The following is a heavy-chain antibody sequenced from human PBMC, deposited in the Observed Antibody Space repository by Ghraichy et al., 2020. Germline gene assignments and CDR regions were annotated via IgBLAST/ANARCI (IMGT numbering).Heavy chain of an antibody. CDR2: IYYSGST. J-gene: IGHJ4*02. CDR3: AILLGYGGNSY. Sequence: SETLSLTCTVSGGSISSYYWSWIRQPPGKGLEWIGYIYYSGSTNYNPSLKSRVTISVDTSKNQFSLKLSSVTAADTAVYYCAILLGYGGNSYWGQGTLVTVSS. D-gene: IGHD4-23*01. V-gene: IGHV4-59*01. CDR1: GGSISSYY.